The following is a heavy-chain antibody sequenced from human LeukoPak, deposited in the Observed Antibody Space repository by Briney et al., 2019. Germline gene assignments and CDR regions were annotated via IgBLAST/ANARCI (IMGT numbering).Heavy chain of an antibody. D-gene: IGHD2-2*02. V-gene: IGHV3-48*01. CDR3: ARGGHCIITSCYTRGIDS. Sequence: GGSLRLSCAASGFTFSSYSMNWVRQAPGKGLEWVSYISSSSSSIHYADSVKGRFTISRDNAENSLYLQMNSLRAEDTAVYYCARGGHCIITSCYTRGIDSWGQGTLVTVSS. CDR2: ISSSSSSI. CDR1: GFTFSSYS. J-gene: IGHJ4*02.